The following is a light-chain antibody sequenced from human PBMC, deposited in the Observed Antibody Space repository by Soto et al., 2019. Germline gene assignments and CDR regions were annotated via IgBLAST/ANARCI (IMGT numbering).Light chain of an antibody. CDR1: QSVSSK. V-gene: IGKV3-11*01. CDR3: QQRSNWRWT. CDR2: DAS. J-gene: IGKJ1*01. Sequence: LVMTQSPSTLSVSPGEGATLYCRASQSVSSKLAWYQQKPGQAPRLLIYDASNRATGIPARFSGSGSGTDFTLTISSLEPEDFAVYYCQQRSNWRWTFGQGTKVDI.